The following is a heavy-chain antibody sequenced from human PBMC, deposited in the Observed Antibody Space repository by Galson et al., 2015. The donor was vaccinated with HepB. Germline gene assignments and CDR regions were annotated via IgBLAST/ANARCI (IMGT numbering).Heavy chain of an antibody. CDR1: GFTFSSYA. CDR3: AKDHRVRVGATSAHFDY. CDR2: IGGSDGST. V-gene: IGHV3-23*01. J-gene: IGHJ4*01. D-gene: IGHD1-26*01. Sequence: SLRLSCAASGFTFSSYAMSWVRQAPGKGLEWVSAIGGSDGSTYYADSVQGRFTISRDNSKNTLYLQMNNLGVEDTAVYYCAKDHRVRVGATSAHFDYWGQGTLVTVSS.